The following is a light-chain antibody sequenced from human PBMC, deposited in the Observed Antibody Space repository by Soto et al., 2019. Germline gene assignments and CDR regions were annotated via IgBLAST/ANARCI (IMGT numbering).Light chain of an antibody. CDR2: VNNDGSH. V-gene: IGLV4-69*01. Sequence: QPVLTQSPSASASLGASVKLTCTLNSGQRNYAIAWHQQQPGKGPRFLMKVNNDGSHTKGDGIPDRFSGSSSGTEHYLTISSLQSEDEADYYCQPWGTGIHVVFGGGTKLTVL. CDR3: QPWGTGIHVV. J-gene: IGLJ2*01. CDR1: SGQRNYA.